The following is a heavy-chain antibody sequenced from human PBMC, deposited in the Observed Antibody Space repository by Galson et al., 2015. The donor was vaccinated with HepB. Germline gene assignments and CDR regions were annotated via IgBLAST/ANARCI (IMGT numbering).Heavy chain of an antibody. CDR2: INHSGST. CDR3: ARGESVVVVPAAPSNNWFDP. CDR1: GGSFSGYY. J-gene: IGHJ5*02. V-gene: IGHV4-34*01. Sequence: SETLSLTCTVYGGSFSGYYWSWIRQPPGKGLEWIGEINHSGSTNYNPSLKSRVTISVDTSKNQFSLKLSSVTAADTAVYYCARGESVVVVPAAPSNNWFDPWGQGTLVTVSS. D-gene: IGHD2-2*01.